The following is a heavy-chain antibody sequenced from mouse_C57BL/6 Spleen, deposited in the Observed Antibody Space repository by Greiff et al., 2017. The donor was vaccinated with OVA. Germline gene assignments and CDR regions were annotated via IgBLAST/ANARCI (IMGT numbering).Heavy chain of an antibody. J-gene: IGHJ4*01. CDR2: ISYSGST. Sequence: VQLKQSGPGMVKPSQSLSLTCTVTGYSITSGYDWHWIRHFPGNKLEWMGYISYSGSTNYNPSLKSRISITHDTSKNHFFLKLNSVTTEDTATYYCARERYSNGAMDYWGQGTSVTVSS. CDR1: GYSITSGYD. CDR3: ARERYSNGAMDY. V-gene: IGHV3-1*01. D-gene: IGHD2-5*01.